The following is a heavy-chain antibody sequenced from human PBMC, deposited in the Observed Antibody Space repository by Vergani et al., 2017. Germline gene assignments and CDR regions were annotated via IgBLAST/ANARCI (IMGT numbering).Heavy chain of an antibody. V-gene: IGHV4-39*02. CDR3: AKDRELQFLY. CDR1: GGSISSSSYY. Sequence: QVQLQQWGAGLLKPSETLSLTCTVSGGSISSSSYYWGWIRQPPGKGLEWIGSIYYSGSTYYNPSLKSRVTISVDTSKNQFSLKLSSVTAADTAVYYCAKDRELQFLYWGQGTLVTVSS. CDR2: IYYSGST. J-gene: IGHJ4*02. D-gene: IGHD1-26*01.